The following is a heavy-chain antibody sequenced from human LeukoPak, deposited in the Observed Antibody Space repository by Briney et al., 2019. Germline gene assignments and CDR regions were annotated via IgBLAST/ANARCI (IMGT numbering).Heavy chain of an antibody. CDR3: AKDFTSFSSSWFSAWGAFDI. Sequence: PGTSLRLSCAASGFTFRAFGLHWVRQAPGKGLEWVAVIAYDGSFQYYTDSVKGRFTISRDKSMNTLYLHMNSLRAEDTAVYYCAKDFTSFSSSWFSAWGAFDIWGQGTMVTVSS. J-gene: IGHJ3*02. CDR1: GFTFRAFG. V-gene: IGHV3-30*18. CDR2: IAYDGSFQ. D-gene: IGHD6-13*01.